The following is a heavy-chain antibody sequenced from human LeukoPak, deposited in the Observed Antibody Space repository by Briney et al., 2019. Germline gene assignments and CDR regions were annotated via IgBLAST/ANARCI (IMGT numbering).Heavy chain of an antibody. Sequence: GGSLRLSCAASGFTFSSYWMSWVRQAPGKGLEWVANIKQDGSEKYYVDSVKGRFTISRDNAKNSLYLQMNSLRAEDTALYYCARVGTMVRGVMFGEYYYYMDVWGKGTTVTVSS. V-gene: IGHV3-7*03. CDR2: IKQDGSEK. J-gene: IGHJ6*03. D-gene: IGHD3-10*01. CDR1: GFTFSSYW. CDR3: ARVGTMVRGVMFGEYYYYMDV.